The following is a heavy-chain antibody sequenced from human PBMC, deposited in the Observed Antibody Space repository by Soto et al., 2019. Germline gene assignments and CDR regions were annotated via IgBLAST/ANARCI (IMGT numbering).Heavy chain of an antibody. J-gene: IGHJ6*02. Sequence: QVQLVQSGAEVKKPGASVKVSCKASGYTFTSYDINWVRQATGQGLEWMGWMNPNSGNTGYAQKFQGRVTMTRNTSIGTAYMELISLRYEDTDVDYCGRENTSYGMDVWGPGHTVPVSS. V-gene: IGHV1-8*02. CDR2: MNPNSGNT. CDR1: GYTFTSYD. D-gene: IGHD2-2*02. CDR3: GRENTSYGMDV.